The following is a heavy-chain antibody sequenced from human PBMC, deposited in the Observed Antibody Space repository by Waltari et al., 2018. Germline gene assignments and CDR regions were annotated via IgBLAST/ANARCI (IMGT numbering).Heavy chain of an antibody. CDR1: GCTLSSYW. V-gene: IGHV3-7*01. J-gene: IGHJ3*02. D-gene: IGHD3-22*01. CDR3: ARDQWFAFDI. CDR2: IKKDGSEE. Sequence: EVQLVESGGGLVQPGGSLRLPCAASGCTLSSYWMSWVRQAPGKGLEWVANIKKDGSEEYYVDSVRGRFTISRDNAKNSLYLQMNSLRPEDTAVYYCARDQWFAFDIWGQGTMVTVSS.